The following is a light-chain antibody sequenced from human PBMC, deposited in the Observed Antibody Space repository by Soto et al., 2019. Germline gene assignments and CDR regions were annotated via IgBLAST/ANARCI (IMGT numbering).Light chain of an antibody. J-gene: IGKJ2*01. CDR1: QSISNH. CDR2: SAS. Sequence: DIQMTQSPSSLSASIGDRVTITCRASQSISNHLNWYQQEPGKAPKLLIYSASNLRRGVPSSFSGSGSGTDFTLTITSLQPEDFATYFCQQSYSVPYTFGQGTKLQI. V-gene: IGKV1-39*01. CDR3: QQSYSVPYT.